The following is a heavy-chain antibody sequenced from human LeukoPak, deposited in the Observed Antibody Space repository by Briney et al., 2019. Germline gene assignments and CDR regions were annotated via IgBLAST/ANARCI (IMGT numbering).Heavy chain of an antibody. Sequence: PSETLSLTCTVSGGSISSSSYYWGSIRQSPGKRLEWIGTISYTGTTYYNPSLKSRVTISVDASKYQFSLTVSFVTAADTAIYYCARVIPYNRTRADYWGQGTLVSVSS. CDR2: ISYTGTT. CDR3: ARVIPYNRTRADY. J-gene: IGHJ4*02. V-gene: IGHV4-39*07. CDR1: GGSISSSSYY. D-gene: IGHD5-24*01.